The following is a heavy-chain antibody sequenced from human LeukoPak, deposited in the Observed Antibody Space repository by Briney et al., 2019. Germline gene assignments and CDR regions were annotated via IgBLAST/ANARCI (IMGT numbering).Heavy chain of an antibody. CDR2: MNPNSGNT. J-gene: IGHJ4*02. Sequence: ASVKVSCKASGYTFTSYDINWVRQATGQGLEWMGWMNPNSGNTGYAQKFQGRVTMTRDTSTSTVYMELSSLRSEDTAVYYCARGSRGWLQQKHDYWGQGTLVTVSS. D-gene: IGHD5-24*01. V-gene: IGHV1-8*01. CDR3: ARGSRGWLQQKHDY. CDR1: GYTFTSYD.